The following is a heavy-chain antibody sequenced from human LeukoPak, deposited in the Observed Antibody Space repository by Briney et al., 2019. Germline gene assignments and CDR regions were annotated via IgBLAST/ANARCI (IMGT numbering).Heavy chain of an antibody. CDR1: GYSFSSGYY. CDR2: IYHSGSA. CDR3: ARSGYLHYFDY. D-gene: IGHD3-22*01. J-gene: IGHJ4*02. V-gene: IGHV4-38-2*02. Sequence: SETLSLTCTVSGYSFSSGYYWGWIRQPPGKGLEWIGNIYHSGSAYYNPSLKSRVTISLDTSKNQFSLKVSSVTAADTAVYYCARSGYLHYFDYWGQGTLVTVSS.